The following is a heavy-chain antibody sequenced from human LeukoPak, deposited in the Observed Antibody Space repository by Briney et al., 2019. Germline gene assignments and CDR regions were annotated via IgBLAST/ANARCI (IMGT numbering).Heavy chain of an antibody. Sequence: GGSLRLSCSASGFTFSDYDMNWIRQAPGKGQEWISAISGRSSHTYYGDSVKGRFSISRDNAKNLLYLQMNGLGAEDTAVYYCGRAFPPLRTSSAGDLWGQGTLVTVSS. V-gene: IGHV3-21*06. J-gene: IGHJ4*02. CDR1: GFTFSDYD. D-gene: IGHD3-16*01. CDR3: GRAFPPLRTSSAGDL. CDR2: ISGRSSHT.